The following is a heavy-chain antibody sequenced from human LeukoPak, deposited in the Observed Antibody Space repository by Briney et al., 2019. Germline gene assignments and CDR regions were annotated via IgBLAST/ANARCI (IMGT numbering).Heavy chain of an antibody. Sequence: GGSLRLSCAASGFTFSGYGMHWVRQAPGKGLEWVAVISYDGSNKYYADSVKGRFTIAGDNSKNILYLEMNSLRADDTAVYYCAKDMHYDSSGYYGLQFDSWGQGTLVTVSS. V-gene: IGHV3-30*18. D-gene: IGHD3-22*01. J-gene: IGHJ4*02. CDR1: GFTFSGYG. CDR2: ISYDGSNK. CDR3: AKDMHYDSSGYYGLQFDS.